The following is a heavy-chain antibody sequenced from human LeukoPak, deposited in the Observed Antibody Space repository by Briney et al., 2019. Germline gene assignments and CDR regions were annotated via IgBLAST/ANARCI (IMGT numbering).Heavy chain of an antibody. Sequence: GGSLRLSCAASGFTFSSYAMHWVRQAPGKGLEYVSAISSKGSSTYDANSVKGRFTISRDNSKSTLYLQMSSLRAEDMVVYYCARGNREVDVWGKGTTVTVSS. CDR2: ISSKGSST. CDR3: ARGNREVDV. J-gene: IGHJ6*04. CDR1: GFTFSSYA. D-gene: IGHD1-26*01. V-gene: IGHV3-64*01.